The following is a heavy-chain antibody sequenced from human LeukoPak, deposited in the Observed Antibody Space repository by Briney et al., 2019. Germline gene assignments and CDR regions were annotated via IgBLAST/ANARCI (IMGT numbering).Heavy chain of an antibody. D-gene: IGHD3-22*01. CDR3: SRDLDHDKKGYYPSFDS. CDR1: GFIFSSYA. J-gene: IGHJ4*02. V-gene: IGHV3-30*04. Sequence: GRSLRLSCAASGFIFSSYAIHWARQAPGKGLEWVSVVSYDGNDKYYADSVKGRFTIPRDNSKNTVVLQMNSLRTEDTAVYFCSRDLDHDKKGYYPSFDSWGQGTLVTVSS. CDR2: VSYDGNDK.